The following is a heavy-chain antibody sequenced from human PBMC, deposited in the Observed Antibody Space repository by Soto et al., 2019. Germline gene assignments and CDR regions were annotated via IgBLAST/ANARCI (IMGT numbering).Heavy chain of an antibody. J-gene: IGHJ4*02. V-gene: IGHV4-31*03. CDR1: GGSISSGGYY. CDR3: ARRIVATIYYFDY. CDR2: IDYSGST. Sequence: QVQLQESGPGLVKPSQTLSLTCTVSGGSISSGGYYWSWIRQHPGKGLEWIAYIDYSGSTYYNPSLKSRVTITVASSKNQFSPKLSSVTAADTAVYYCARRIVATIYYFDYWGQGTRVTVSS. D-gene: IGHD5-12*01.